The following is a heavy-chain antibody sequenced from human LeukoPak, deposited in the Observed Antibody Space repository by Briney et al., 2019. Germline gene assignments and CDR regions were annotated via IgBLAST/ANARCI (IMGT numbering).Heavy chain of an antibody. CDR3: AKHLGWGPSGSNWFDP. J-gene: IGHJ5*02. D-gene: IGHD6-25*01. Sequence: GGSLRLSCVASGFTFSAYAMSWVRQAPGKGLEWVSGISASGSSTYYADSVEGRFTISRDNSKNTLYLQMNSLRAEVTAVYYCAKHLGWGPSGSNWFDPWGQGTLVTVSS. CDR1: GFTFSAYA. CDR2: ISASGSST. V-gene: IGHV3-23*01.